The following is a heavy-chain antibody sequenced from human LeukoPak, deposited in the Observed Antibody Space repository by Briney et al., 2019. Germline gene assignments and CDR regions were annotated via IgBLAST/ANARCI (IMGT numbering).Heavy chain of an antibody. CDR1: GGSISSSSYY. D-gene: IGHD3-22*01. J-gene: IGHJ4*02. CDR2: IHFSGST. V-gene: IGHV4-61*05. CDR3: ARMTSSGYFEDY. Sequence: SETLSLTCTVSGGSISSSSYYWGWFRQPPGKGLEWIGYIHFSGSTNYNPSLKSRVTISVDTSKNQFSLKLSSVTAADTAVYYCARMTSSGYFEDYWGQGTLVTVSS.